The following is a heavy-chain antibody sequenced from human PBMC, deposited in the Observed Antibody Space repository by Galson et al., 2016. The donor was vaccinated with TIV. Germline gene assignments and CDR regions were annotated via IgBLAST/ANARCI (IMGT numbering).Heavy chain of an antibody. CDR2: ITGSGGHG. Sequence: SLRLSCATSGFTFSDYAVAWVRQAPTKGLEWVSVITGSGGHGYYADSVKGSFTIFRDNSQGTVILQMSSLRVEDTAVYFCAKGARFGQPFYFDYWGQGALVAVSS. J-gene: IGHJ4*02. D-gene: IGHD1-14*01. V-gene: IGHV3-23*01. CDR3: AKGARFGQPFYFDY. CDR1: GFTFSDYA.